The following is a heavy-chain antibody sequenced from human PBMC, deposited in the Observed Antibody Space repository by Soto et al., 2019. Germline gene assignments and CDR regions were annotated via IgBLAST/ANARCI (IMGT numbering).Heavy chain of an antibody. CDR2: IYHSGST. V-gene: IGHV4-30-2*01. CDR3: SRGVDI. Sequence: QLQLQESGSGLVKPSQTLSLTCAVSGGSISSGSYSWSWIRQPPRKGLEWIGYIYHSGSTYYNPSLKCRVTISVDRTKNQFSLKLSSVTAADTDVYYCSRGVDIWGQGTMVTVSS. J-gene: IGHJ3*02. CDR1: GGSISSGSYS.